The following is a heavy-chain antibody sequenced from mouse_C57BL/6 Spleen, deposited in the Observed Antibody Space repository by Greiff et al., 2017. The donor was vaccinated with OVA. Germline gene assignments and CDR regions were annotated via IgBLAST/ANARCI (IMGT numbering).Heavy chain of an antibody. CDR2: INPYNGGT. CDR3: ASEVAVDY. D-gene: IGHD1-1*01. CDR1: GYTFTDYY. Sequence: EVQLQQSGPVLVKPGASVKMSCKASGYTFTDYYMNWVQQSHGKSLEWIGVINPYNGGTSYNQKFKGKAKLTVDKYACTAYMELNSLTSEDSAGYYYASEVAVDYWGQGTTLTVSS. V-gene: IGHV1-19*01. J-gene: IGHJ2*01.